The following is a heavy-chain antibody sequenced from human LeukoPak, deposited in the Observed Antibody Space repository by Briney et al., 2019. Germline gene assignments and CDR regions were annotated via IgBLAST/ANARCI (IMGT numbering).Heavy chain of an antibody. J-gene: IGHJ4*02. V-gene: IGHV3-23*01. Sequence: PGGSLRLSCAASGFTFSSYDMNWVRQAPGKGLEWVSGISGSGGSTYSVDSVKGRFTISRDNSKNTLYLQMNSLRAEDTAVYYCAKTPVRRFPLYFDYWGQGTLVTVSS. CDR3: AKTPVRRFPLYFDY. CDR2: ISGSGGST. CDR1: GFTFSSYD. D-gene: IGHD3-3*01.